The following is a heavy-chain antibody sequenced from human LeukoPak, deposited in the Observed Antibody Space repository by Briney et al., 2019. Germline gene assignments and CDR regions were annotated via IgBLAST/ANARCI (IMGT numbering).Heavy chain of an antibody. D-gene: IGHD2-8*01. CDR3: VRDTKDY. Sequence: GGSLRLSCAASGFTFSTFAMIWVRQPPGKGLEWVSSIFPSGGEIHYADSVKGRFTISRDNTKNSLYLQLNSLRADDTAIYYCVRDTKDYWGQGTLVTVSS. CDR1: GFTFSTFA. J-gene: IGHJ4*02. V-gene: IGHV3-21*01. CDR2: IFPSGGEI.